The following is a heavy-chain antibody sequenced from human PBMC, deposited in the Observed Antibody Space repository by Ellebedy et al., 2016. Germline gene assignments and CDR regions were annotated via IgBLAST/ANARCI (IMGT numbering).Heavy chain of an antibody. CDR2: INIGGTIT. D-gene: IGHD3-16*01. V-gene: IGHV3-74*01. J-gene: IGHJ4*02. CDR1: GFTFSSYG. Sequence: GGSLRLXXAASGFTFSSYGMHWVRQAPGKGLVSVSRINIGGTITNYADSVKGRFTISRDNAKNTLYLQMNSLRAEDTAVYYCASDLGGSGGHWGQGSLVTVSS. CDR3: ASDLGGSGGH.